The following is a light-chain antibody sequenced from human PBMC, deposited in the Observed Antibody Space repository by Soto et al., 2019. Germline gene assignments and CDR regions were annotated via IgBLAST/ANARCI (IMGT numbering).Light chain of an antibody. CDR2: GAS. V-gene: IGKV3-15*01. CDR1: PSVTNY. J-gene: IGKJ1*01. Sequence: EIVLTQSPATLSLSPGERATLSCRASPSVTNYLAWYQQKPGQAPRLLIYGASTRAAGISPRFSGSGSGTEFTLTISDLQSEDFAVYFCHQYENWPKTFGQGTKVDI. CDR3: HQYENWPKT.